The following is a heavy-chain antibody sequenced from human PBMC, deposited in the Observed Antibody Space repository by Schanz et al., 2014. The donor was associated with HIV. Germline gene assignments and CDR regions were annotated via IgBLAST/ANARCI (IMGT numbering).Heavy chain of an antibody. J-gene: IGHJ4*02. V-gene: IGHV3-33*01. CDR3: ARDSGSYVYFDD. CDR1: GFTFRRHG. Sequence: QVQLVESGGGVVQPGRSQRLSCAASGFTFRRHGMHWVRQAPGQGLEWVAVISPDGSKQHYADSVKGRFTISRDNAKNSLYLQMNFMRAEDTAVYYCARDSGSYVYFDDWGQGTLVTVSS. CDR2: ISPDGSKQ. D-gene: IGHD1-26*01.